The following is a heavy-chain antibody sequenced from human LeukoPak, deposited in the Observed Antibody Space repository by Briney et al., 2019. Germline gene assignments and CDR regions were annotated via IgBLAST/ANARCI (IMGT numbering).Heavy chain of an antibody. CDR3: ARSPSAGVNFRFFY. J-gene: IGHJ4*02. V-gene: IGHV3-23*01. CDR1: GFTFSSYG. CDR2: ISGSGGST. D-gene: IGHD2-2*01. Sequence: GGSLRLSCAASGFTFSSYGMSWVRQAPGKGLEWVSAISGSGGSTYYADSVKGRFTISRDNSKNTLYLHMNSLKPEDTALYYCARSPSAGVNFRFFYWGLGTLVTVSS.